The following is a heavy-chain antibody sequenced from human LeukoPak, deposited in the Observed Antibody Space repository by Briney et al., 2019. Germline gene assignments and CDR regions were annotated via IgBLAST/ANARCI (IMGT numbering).Heavy chain of an antibody. J-gene: IGHJ4*02. Sequence: ASVKVSCKASGGTFSSYAISWVRQAPGQGLEWMGWINTNTGNPTYAQGFTGRFVFSLDTSVSTAYLQISSLKAEDTAVYYCARSITIFGVANLDYWGQGTLVTVSS. CDR3: ARSITIFGVANLDY. CDR1: GGTFSSYA. CDR2: INTNTGNP. V-gene: IGHV7-4-1*02. D-gene: IGHD3-3*01.